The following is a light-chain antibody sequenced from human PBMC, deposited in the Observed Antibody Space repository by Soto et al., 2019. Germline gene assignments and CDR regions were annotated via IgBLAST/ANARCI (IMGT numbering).Light chain of an antibody. CDR1: QSFSSW. CDR2: KAS. Sequence: DIQMTQSPSTLSASVGDRVTITCRASQSFSSWLAWYQQKPGKAHRLLIYKASSLESGVPSRFRGSGSGTEFTLTISSLQPDDFATYYCQQYNSYPYTFGQGTKLEIK. V-gene: IGKV1-5*03. J-gene: IGKJ2*01. CDR3: QQYNSYPYT.